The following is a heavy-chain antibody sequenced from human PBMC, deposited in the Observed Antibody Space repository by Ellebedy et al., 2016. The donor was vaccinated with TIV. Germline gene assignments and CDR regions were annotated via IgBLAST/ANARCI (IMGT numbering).Heavy chain of an antibody. J-gene: IGHJ4*02. Sequence: MPSETLSLTCAVSGGFISNYYWTRIRQSPETGLEWIGYIYHSGSNDSNPSLKSRVTISVDTPKNQFSLKLNSVTAADTAVYYCARGAPFPYYFDSWGQGLLVTVSS. CDR2: IYHSGSN. V-gene: IGHV4-59*01. CDR3: ARGAPFPYYFDS. CDR1: GGFISNYY.